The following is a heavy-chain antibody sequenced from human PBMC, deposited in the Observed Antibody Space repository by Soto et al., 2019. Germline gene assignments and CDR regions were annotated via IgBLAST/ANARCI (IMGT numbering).Heavy chain of an antibody. CDR1: GFTFSSYG. J-gene: IGHJ6*02. CDR3: ARLQSDYYFGMDV. CDR2: IWYDGINK. D-gene: IGHD6-19*01. V-gene: IGHV3-33*01. Sequence: QVQLVESGGGVVQPGRSLRLSCAASGFTFSSYGMHWVRQAPGKGLEWVAVIWYDGINKYYADSVKGRFTISRDNSKKTLFLQMNSLRAEDTAVYYCARLQSDYYFGMDVWGQGTTVTVSS.